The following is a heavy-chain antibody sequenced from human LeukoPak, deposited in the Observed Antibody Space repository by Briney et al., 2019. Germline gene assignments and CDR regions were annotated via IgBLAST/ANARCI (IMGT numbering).Heavy chain of an antibody. CDR1: GGSISSYY. V-gene: IGHV4-59*01. Sequence: SETLSLTCTVSGGSISSYYWSWIRQPPGKGLEWIGYIYYSGSTNYNPSLKSRVTISVDTSKNQFSLKLSSVTAADTAVYYCAFIAVAGTLLDYWGQGSLVTVSS. CDR3: AFIAVAGTLLDY. J-gene: IGHJ4*02. D-gene: IGHD6-19*01. CDR2: IYYSGST.